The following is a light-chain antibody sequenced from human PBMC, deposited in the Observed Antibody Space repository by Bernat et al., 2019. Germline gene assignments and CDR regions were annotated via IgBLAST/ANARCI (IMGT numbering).Light chain of an antibody. V-gene: IGKV2D-29*01. J-gene: IGKJ1*01. CDR1: RILLHRNGKTY. CDR3: VQTTELPPR. CDR2: EAS. Sequence: IVMTQTPVSLSVTPGQSASISCRSSRILLHRNGKTYLSWYLQKPGQPPQLLIYEASNRFSGGPDRVSGSGSGPDFTRKISRAEAEDVGVYYCVQTTELPPRFGQGTKVEI.